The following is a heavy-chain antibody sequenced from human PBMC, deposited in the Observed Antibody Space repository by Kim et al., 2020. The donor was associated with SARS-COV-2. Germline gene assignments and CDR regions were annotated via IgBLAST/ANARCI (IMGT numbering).Heavy chain of an antibody. J-gene: IGHJ5*02. CDR3: ASVSLPNGGSAAAWWFDP. Sequence: SETLSLTCTVSGGSVSSGSYYWSCIRQPPGKGLEWIGYIYYSGSTNYNPSLKSRVAISVDTSKNQFSLKLSSVTAADTAVYYCASVSLPNGGSAAAWWFDPWGQGTLVTVSS. V-gene: IGHV4-61*01. CDR2: IYYSGST. D-gene: IGHD6-13*01. CDR1: GGSVSSGSYY.